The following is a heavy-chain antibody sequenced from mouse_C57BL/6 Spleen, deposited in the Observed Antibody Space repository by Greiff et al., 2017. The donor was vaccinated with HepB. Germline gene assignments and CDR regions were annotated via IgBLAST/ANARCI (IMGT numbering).Heavy chain of an antibody. V-gene: IGHV5-6*01. CDR2: ISSGGCYT. CDR1: GFTFSSYG. J-gene: IGHJ2*01. CDR3: ARRAITTAPFDY. Sequence: EVHLVESGGDLVKPGGSLKLSCAASGFTFSSYGMSWVRQTPDKRLEWVATISSGGCYTYYPDSVKGRFTISRDNAKNTLYLQLSSLKSEDTAVYYCARRAITTAPFDYWGQGTTLTVSS. D-gene: IGHD1-1*01.